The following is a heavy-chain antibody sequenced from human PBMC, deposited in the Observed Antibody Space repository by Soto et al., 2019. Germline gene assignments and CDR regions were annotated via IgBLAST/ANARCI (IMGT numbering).Heavy chain of an antibody. D-gene: IGHD3-3*01. V-gene: IGHV3-30*18. J-gene: IGHJ4*02. CDR2: ISYDGSNK. CDR1: GFTFSSYG. Sequence: GGSLRLSCAASGFTFSSYGMHWVRQAPGKGLEWVAVISYDGSNKYYADSVKGRFTISRDNSKNTLDLQMNSLRAEDTAVYYCAKDNYDFWSGNVGYLDYWGQGTLVTVSS. CDR3: AKDNYDFWSGNVGYLDY.